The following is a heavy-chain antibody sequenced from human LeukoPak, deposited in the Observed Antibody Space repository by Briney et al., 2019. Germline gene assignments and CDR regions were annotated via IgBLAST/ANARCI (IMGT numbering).Heavy chain of an antibody. D-gene: IGHD2-21*01. J-gene: IGHJ4*02. Sequence: SETLSLTCTVSGVSISSGDYYWSWIRQPPGKGLEWVRYSYYGGSTYYNPSLKSRVTLSVDTSKNQFSLKLSSVTAADTAVYYCARAPTGDCYDYWGQGTLVTVSS. CDR2: SYYGGST. CDR3: ARAPTGDCYDY. CDR1: GVSISSGDYY. V-gene: IGHV4-30-4*01.